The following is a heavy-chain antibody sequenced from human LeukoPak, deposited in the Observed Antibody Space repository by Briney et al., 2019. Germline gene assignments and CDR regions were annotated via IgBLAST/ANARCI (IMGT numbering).Heavy chain of an antibody. J-gene: IGHJ3*02. D-gene: IGHD1-26*01. V-gene: IGHV1-18*01. CDR1: GHTFINYG. CDR2: TSDYMSNR. CDR3: ARARHVGSSTDAFDI. Sequence: AASVKVSCKASGHTFINYGIGWVRQAPGQGLEWMGWTSDYMSNRNTDYAQKFQGRVSMTTDSSTSTAYMELRSLTSDDTAVYYCARARHVGSSTDAFDIWGQGTMVTVSS.